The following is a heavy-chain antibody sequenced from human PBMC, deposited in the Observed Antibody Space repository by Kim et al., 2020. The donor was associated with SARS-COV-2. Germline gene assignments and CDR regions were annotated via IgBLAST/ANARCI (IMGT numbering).Heavy chain of an antibody. V-gene: IGHV1-58*01. CDR2: IVVGSGNT. D-gene: IGHD2-21*01. CDR3: ANIATEGYYYYYGMDV. J-gene: IGHJ6*02. Sequence: SVKVSCKASGFTFTSSAVQWVRQARGQRLEWIGWIVVGSGNTNYAQKFQERVTITRDMSTSTAYMELSSLRSEDTAVYYCANIATEGYYYYYGMDVWGQGTTVTVSS. CDR1: GFTFTSSA.